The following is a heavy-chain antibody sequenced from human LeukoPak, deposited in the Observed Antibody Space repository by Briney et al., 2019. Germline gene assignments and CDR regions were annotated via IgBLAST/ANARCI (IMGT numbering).Heavy chain of an antibody. V-gene: IGHV3-23*01. D-gene: IGHD3-22*01. CDR3: AKANGIVVGFIDY. Sequence: GGSLRLSCAASGFTFSSYAMSWVRQAPGKGLEWVSAISGSGGSTYYADSVKGRFTIPRDNSKNTLYLQMNSLRAEDTALYYCAKANGIVVGFIDYWGQGTLVTVSS. CDR1: GFTFSSYA. J-gene: IGHJ4*02. CDR2: ISGSGGST.